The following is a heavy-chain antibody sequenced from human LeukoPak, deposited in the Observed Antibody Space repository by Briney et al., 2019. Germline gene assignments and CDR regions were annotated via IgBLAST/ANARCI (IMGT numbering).Heavy chain of an antibody. V-gene: IGHV3-23*01. CDR1: GFSVDIYG. J-gene: IGHJ3*02. Sequence: GGSLRLSCAASGFSVDIYGMSWVRQAPGKGLEWVSTFSGNGDWTHYSDSVEGRFTISRDNSKNTLYLQMNSLRVEDTALYYCAKDGINYTSRENDGFDIWGQGAMVTVSS. CDR3: AKDGINYTSRENDGFDI. CDR2: FSGNGDWT. D-gene: IGHD5-24*01.